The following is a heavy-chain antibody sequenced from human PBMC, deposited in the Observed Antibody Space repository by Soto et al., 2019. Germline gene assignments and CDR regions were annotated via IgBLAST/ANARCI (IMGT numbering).Heavy chain of an antibody. D-gene: IGHD6-13*01. Sequence: GGSLRLSCAASGFTFSSYGMHWVRQAPGKGLEWVAVISYDGSNKYYADSVKGRFTISRDNSKNMLYLQMNSLRAEDTAVYYCAKGYSSSWYVPWFDPWGQGTLVTVSS. V-gene: IGHV3-30*18. CDR2: ISYDGSNK. J-gene: IGHJ5*02. CDR3: AKGYSSSWYVPWFDP. CDR1: GFTFSSYG.